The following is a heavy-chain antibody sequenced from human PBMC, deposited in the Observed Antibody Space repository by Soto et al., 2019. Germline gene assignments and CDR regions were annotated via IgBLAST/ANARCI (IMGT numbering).Heavy chain of an antibody. D-gene: IGHD3-9*01. J-gene: IGHJ3*02. CDR3: ARGEGDTDAFDI. Sequence: EVQLVESGGGLVQPGGSLRLSCAASGFTFSSYWMHWVRQAPGKGLVWVSRINSDGSSTSYADSVKGRFTISRDNAKNTLYLQMNSLRAEDTAGYYCARGEGDTDAFDIWGQGTMVTVSS. CDR2: INSDGSST. CDR1: GFTFSSYW. V-gene: IGHV3-74*01.